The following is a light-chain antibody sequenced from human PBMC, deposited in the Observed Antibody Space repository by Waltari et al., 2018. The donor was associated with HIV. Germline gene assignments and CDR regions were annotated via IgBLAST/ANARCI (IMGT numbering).Light chain of an antibody. CDR2: KNY. CDR1: SSTIGNDN. V-gene: IGLV1-47*01. CDR3: VGWDASLSAYV. J-gene: IGLJ1*01. Sequence: QSVLTQPPSASGTRGQRVTISRSGSSSTIGNDNVYWYQQLPGTAPKLLIYKNYQRPSGVPDRFAGSKSGTSASLAISGLRSEDEADYYCVGWDASLSAYVFGTGTKVTIL.